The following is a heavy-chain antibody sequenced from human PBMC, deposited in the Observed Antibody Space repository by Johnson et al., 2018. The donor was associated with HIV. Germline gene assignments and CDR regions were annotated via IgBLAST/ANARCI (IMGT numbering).Heavy chain of an antibody. D-gene: IGHD7-27*01. J-gene: IGHJ3*02. V-gene: IGHV3-30*02. CDR3: ARVYGPGDLGPFDI. Sequence: QVQLVESGGGVVQPGGSLRLSCVASGFTFSSYGMHWVRQAPGKGLEWVTFIRYYGTNKYYVDSVKGRFTISRDNAKNSLYLQMNSLRAEDTALYYCARVYGPGDLGPFDIWGQGTMVTVSS. CDR1: GFTFSSYG. CDR2: IRYYGTNK.